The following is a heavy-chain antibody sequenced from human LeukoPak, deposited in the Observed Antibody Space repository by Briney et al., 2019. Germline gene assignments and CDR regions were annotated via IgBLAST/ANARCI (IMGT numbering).Heavy chain of an antibody. CDR2: IYYSGST. CDR1: GGSISSGGYY. D-gene: IGHD6-6*01. CDR3: ARLFSSSSWGYYYYSMDV. V-gene: IGHV4-31*03. J-gene: IGHJ6*02. Sequence: SETLSLTCTVSGGSISSGGYYWSWIRQHPGKGLEWIGYIYYSGSTYYNPSLKSRVTISVDTSKNQFSLKLSSVTAADTAVYYCARLFSSSSWGYYYYSMDVWGQGTTVTVSS.